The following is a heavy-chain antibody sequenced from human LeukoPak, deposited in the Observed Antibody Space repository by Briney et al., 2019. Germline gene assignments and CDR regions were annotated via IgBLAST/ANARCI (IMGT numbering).Heavy chain of an antibody. CDR1: GFIFSGSA. Sequence: GGSLRLSCAASGFIFSGSAIYWVRQASGRGLEWVGRIRSKTDNYATGYAASVKGRFTISRDDSKNTAYLQTNSLNAEDTALYYCAKVYNADYFDYWGQGTLVIVSS. J-gene: IGHJ4*02. D-gene: IGHD3-10*01. CDR3: AKVYNADYFDY. V-gene: IGHV3-73*01. CDR2: IRSKTDNYAT.